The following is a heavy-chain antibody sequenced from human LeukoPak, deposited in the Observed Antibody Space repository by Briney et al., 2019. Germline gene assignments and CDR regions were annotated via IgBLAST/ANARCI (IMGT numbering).Heavy chain of an antibody. CDR1: GYTFTSYY. CDR2: INPSGGST. J-gene: IGHJ4*02. D-gene: IGHD3-22*01. V-gene: IGHV1-46*01. Sequence: GASVKVSCKASGYTFTSYYMHWVRQAPGQGLEWMGIINPSGGSTSYAQKFQGRVTMTRDTSTSTAYMELSSLRSEDTAVYYCARDKDYYDSSGYYYIDYWGQGTLVTVSS. CDR3: ARDKDYYDSSGYYYIDY.